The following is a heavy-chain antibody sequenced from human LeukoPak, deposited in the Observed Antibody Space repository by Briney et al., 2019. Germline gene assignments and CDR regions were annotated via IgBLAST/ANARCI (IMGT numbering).Heavy chain of an antibody. V-gene: IGHV3-33*01. CDR2: IWGDENHK. CDR3: ARDVGSAPFDY. CDR1: GFTLSSSG. J-gene: IGHJ4*02. Sequence: GRSLRLSCEASGFTLSSSGMHWVRQAPGKGLEWVAVIWGDENHKYYGDSVRGRFTISRDNAKNTLYLQMDSLRVEDTAVYYCARDVGSAPFDYWGQGTLVTVSS. D-gene: IGHD6-25*01.